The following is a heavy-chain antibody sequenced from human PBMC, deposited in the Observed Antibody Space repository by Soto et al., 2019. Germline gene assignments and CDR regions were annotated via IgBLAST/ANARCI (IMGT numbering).Heavy chain of an antibody. V-gene: IGHV3-33*01. D-gene: IGHD5-12*01. CDR3: VRQRDGYKGEFDY. CDR2: IWYDGSNK. CDR1: GFTFSSYG. J-gene: IGHJ4*02. Sequence: QVQLVESGGGVVQPGRSLRLSCAASGFTFSSYGMHWVRQAPGKGLEWVAVIWYDGSNKYYADSVKGRFTISRDNSKNTLYLQMNSLRAEDTAVYYCVRQRDGYKGEFDYWGQGTLVTVSS.